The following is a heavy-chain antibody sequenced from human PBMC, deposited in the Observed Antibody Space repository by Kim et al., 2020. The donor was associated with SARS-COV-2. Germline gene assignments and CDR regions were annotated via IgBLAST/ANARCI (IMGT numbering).Heavy chain of an antibody. CDR3: ARDGFGYCSCTSCYGAYYDSYGMDV. CDR2: ISSSSSYI. CDR1: GFTFSSYS. V-gene: IGHV3-21*01. D-gene: IGHD2-2*03. J-gene: IGHJ6*02. Sequence: GGSLRLSCAASGFTFSSYSMNWVRQAPGKGLEWVSSISSSSSYIYYADSVKGRFTISRDNAKNSLYLQMNSLRAEDTAVYYCARDGFGYCSCTSCYGAYYDSYGMDVWGQGTTVTVSS.